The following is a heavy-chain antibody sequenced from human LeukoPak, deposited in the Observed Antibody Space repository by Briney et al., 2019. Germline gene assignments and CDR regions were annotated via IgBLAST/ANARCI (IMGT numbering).Heavy chain of an antibody. CDR1: GGSISSGGYY. J-gene: IGHJ4*02. CDR2: IYYSGST. CDR3: ARGRQWLVIRGAFDY. Sequence: PSQTLSLTCTVSGGSISSGGYYWSWIRQHPGKGLEWIGYIYYSGSTNYNPSLKSRVTISVDTSKNQFSLKLSSVTAADTAVYYCARGRQWLVIRGAFDYWGQGTLVTVSS. V-gene: IGHV4-31*03. D-gene: IGHD6-19*01.